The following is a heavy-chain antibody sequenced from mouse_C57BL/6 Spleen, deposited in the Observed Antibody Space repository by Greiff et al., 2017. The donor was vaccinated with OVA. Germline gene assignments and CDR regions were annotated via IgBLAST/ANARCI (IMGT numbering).Heavy chain of an antibody. V-gene: IGHV5-4*01. J-gene: IGHJ2*01. CDR1: GFTFSSYA. CDR3: AREKRGKGGFDY. Sequence: EVKLMESGGGLVKPGGSLKLSCAASGFTFSSYAMSWVRQTPEKRLEWVATISDGGSYTYYPDNVKGRFTISRDNAKNNLYLQMSHLKSEDTAMYYCAREKRGKGGFDYWGQGTTLTVSS. CDR2: ISDGGSYT.